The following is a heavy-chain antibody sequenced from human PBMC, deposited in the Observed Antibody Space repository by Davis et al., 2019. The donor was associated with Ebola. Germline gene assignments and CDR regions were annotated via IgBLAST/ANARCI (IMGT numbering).Heavy chain of an antibody. CDR3: ARLMATIGNY. CDR2: IFHSGST. J-gene: IGHJ4*02. CDR1: GVSISSSTW. D-gene: IGHD5-24*01. V-gene: IGHV4-4*02. Sequence: MPSETLSLTCAVSGVSISSSTWWSWVRQPPGKGLEWIGEIFHSGSTSYNPSLKSRVTISVDKSKNQFSLKLSSVTAADTAVYYCARLMATIGNYWGQGTLVTVSS.